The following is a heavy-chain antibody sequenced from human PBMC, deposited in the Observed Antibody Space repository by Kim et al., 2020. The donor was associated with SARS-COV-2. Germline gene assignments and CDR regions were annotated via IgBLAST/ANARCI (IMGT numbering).Heavy chain of an antibody. D-gene: IGHD6-13*01. J-gene: IGHJ6*02. Sequence: SETLSLTCAVYGGSFSGYYWSWIRQPPGKGLEWIGEINHSGSTNYNPSLKSRVTISVDTSKNQFSLKLSSVTAADTAVYYCARGGSSSWYFLEPYYYYGMDVWGQGTTVTVSS. V-gene: IGHV4-34*01. CDR1: GGSFSGYY. CDR2: INHSGST. CDR3: ARGGSSSWYFLEPYYYYGMDV.